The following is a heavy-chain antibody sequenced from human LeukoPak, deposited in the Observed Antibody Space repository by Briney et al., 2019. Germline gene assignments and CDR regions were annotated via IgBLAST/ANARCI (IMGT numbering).Heavy chain of an antibody. J-gene: IGHJ2*01. D-gene: IGHD5-18*01. Sequence: GGYLLPPCAASGWSFSTYSRNWVRWAPGRGLEGVSYISSSTSTIDSADYVKGRFTISRDNAKYSLYLQMNSLRDEDTAVYYCARDLTVTSYWYFDLWGRGALVTVSS. CDR2: ISSSTSTI. CDR3: ARDLTVTSYWYFDL. CDR1: GWSFSTYS. V-gene: IGHV3-48*02.